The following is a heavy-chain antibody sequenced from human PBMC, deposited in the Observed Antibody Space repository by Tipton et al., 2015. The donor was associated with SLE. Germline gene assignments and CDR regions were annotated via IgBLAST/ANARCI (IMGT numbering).Heavy chain of an antibody. J-gene: IGHJ1*01. V-gene: IGHV1-69*09. Sequence: QLVQSGAEVKKPGSSVKVSCKASGGTFSSHTINWVRQAPGQGLEWMGRIIPILGKTNYAQKFQGRVAIIADKSTSTAYMELSSLRSEDTAVYYCARAGGSYYGKGYFQHWGQGTLVTVSS. CDR3: ARAGGSYYGKGYFQH. CDR2: IIPILGKT. CDR1: GGTFSSHT. D-gene: IGHD1-26*01.